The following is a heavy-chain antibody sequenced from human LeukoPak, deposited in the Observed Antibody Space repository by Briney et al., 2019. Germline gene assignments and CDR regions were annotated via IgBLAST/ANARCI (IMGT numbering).Heavy chain of an antibody. CDR2: ISDSGGTT. CDR1: GFTFRSYG. CDR3: ARNNWGIDY. J-gene: IGHJ4*02. D-gene: IGHD7-27*01. Sequence: GGSLRLSCVASGFTFRSYGMSWVRQAPGKGLEWVSAISDSGGTTYYADSVKGRFTISRDNSKNTLYLQMNSLREDDTAVYYCARNNWGIDYWGQGTMVTVSS. V-gene: IGHV3-23*01.